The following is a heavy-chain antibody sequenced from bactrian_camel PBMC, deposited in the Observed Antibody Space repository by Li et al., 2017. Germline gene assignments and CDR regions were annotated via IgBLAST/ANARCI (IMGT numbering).Heavy chain of an antibody. CDR2: ISQEPGATP. CDR1: GYTYYC. Sequence: DVQLVESGGGSVQAGGSLRLSCTTPGYTYYCVGWFRQAPGKEREGVAAISQEPGATPDIASSVKGRFTISRDDSKRTLYLQMDNLKPEDSATYYCVADAWETAIQALRARGYSGMDYWGKGTQVTVS. J-gene: IGHJ7*01. D-gene: IGHD3*01. V-gene: IGHV3S59*01.